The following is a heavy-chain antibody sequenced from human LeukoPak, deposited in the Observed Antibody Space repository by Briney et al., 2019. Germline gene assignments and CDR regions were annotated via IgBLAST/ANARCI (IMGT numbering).Heavy chain of an antibody. CDR2: IYYSGST. CDR1: GGSISNNNYH. Sequence: SETLSLTCTVSGGSISNNNYHWGWIRQPPGKGLEWIGTIYYSGSTYYNPSLKSRVTVSVDTSKNQFSLKLSSVTAADTTVYYCARMYSGYEDYWGQGTLVTVSS. V-gene: IGHV4-39*01. D-gene: IGHD5-12*01. CDR3: ARMYSGYEDY. J-gene: IGHJ4*02.